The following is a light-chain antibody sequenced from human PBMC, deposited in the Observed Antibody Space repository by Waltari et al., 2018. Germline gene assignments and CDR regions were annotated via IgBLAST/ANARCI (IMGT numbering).Light chain of an antibody. CDR3: QQYYSAPYT. J-gene: IGKJ2*01. CDR2: GTS. CDR1: QTILYSSYNKNY. V-gene: IGKV4-1*01. Sequence: DIVMTQSPDSLAVSLGETTTLNCKSSQTILYSSYNKNYLAWYQVKPGQAPKLLVYGTSTRESGVPDRFGGSGSGTDFSLTISSLQAEDVAVYYCQQYYSAPYTFGQGTKLEIK.